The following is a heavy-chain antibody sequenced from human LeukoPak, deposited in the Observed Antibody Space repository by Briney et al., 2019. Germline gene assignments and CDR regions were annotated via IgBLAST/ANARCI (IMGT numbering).Heavy chain of an antibody. Sequence: PSETLSLTCTVSGGSISSYYWTWIRQPPGKGLEWIGYIYYTGSTSYNPSLKSRVTISIDTSKNQFSLKLSSVTAADTAVYYCARGIIPAASFDYWGQGTLVTVSS. CDR1: GGSISSYY. CDR3: ARGIIPAASFDY. J-gene: IGHJ4*02. V-gene: IGHV4-59*01. CDR2: IYYTGST. D-gene: IGHD3-3*01.